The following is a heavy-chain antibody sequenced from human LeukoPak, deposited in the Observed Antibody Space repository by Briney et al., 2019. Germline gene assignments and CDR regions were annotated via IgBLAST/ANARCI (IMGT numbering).Heavy chain of an antibody. J-gene: IGHJ4*02. Sequence: AGGSLRLSCAASGFTFDDYAMHWVRQAPGKGLEWVSGISWSSGSIGYADSVKGRFTISRDNAKNSLYLQMNSLRAEDTALYYCAKDGAAAAARVFDYWGQGTLVTVSS. CDR1: GFTFDDYA. CDR3: AKDGAAAAARVFDY. V-gene: IGHV3-9*01. D-gene: IGHD6-13*01. CDR2: ISWSSGSI.